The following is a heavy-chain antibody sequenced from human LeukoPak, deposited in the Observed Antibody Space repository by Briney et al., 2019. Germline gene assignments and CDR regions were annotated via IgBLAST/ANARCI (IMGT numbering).Heavy chain of an antibody. V-gene: IGHV4-59*01. CDR3: ARDSVAVAGDRAFDI. CDR2: IYYSGST. J-gene: IGHJ3*02. Sequence: SETLPLTCTVSGGSISSYYWSWIRQPPGKGLEWIGYIYYSGSTNYNPSLKSRVTISVDSSKNQFSLKLSSVTAADTAVYYCARDSVAVAGDRAFDIWGHGTMVTVSS. CDR1: GGSISSYY. D-gene: IGHD2-15*01.